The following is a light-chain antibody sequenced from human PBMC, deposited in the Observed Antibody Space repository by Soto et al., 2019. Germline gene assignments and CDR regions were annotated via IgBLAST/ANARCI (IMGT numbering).Light chain of an antibody. CDR3: SSYTSSSILYV. Sequence: QSALTQPASVSGSPGRSITISCTGTGSDVGGFNYVSWYQQYPGKAPKLMIYDVSYRPSGVSNRFSGSKSGNTASLSISGXQAEDEAEYYCSSYTSSSILYVFGTGTKVTVL. CDR1: GSDVGGFNY. J-gene: IGLJ1*01. CDR2: DVS. V-gene: IGLV2-14*01.